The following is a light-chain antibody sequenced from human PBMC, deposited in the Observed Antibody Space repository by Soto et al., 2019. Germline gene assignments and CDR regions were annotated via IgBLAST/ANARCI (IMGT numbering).Light chain of an antibody. CDR1: SSDIGAYDH. J-gene: IGLJ2*01. CDR3: AAWDDSLYGVV. Sequence: QSALTQPASVSGSPGQSITISCSGTSSDIGAYDHVAWFQQFPGKTPKLIIYSVSNRPSGVSYRFSGSKSGNTASLAISGLQSEDEADYYCAAWDDSLYGVVFGGGTQLTVL. V-gene: IGLV2-14*01. CDR2: SVS.